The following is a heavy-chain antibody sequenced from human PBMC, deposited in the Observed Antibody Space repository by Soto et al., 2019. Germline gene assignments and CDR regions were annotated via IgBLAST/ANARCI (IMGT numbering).Heavy chain of an antibody. CDR3: ARGNMQSYDFWSGYFSGTYYYYMDV. J-gene: IGHJ6*03. CDR1: GSTFTSYG. V-gene: IGHV1-18*01. D-gene: IGHD3-3*01. CDR2: ISAYNGNT. Sequence: ASVKVSCKASGSTFTSYGISWVRQAPGQGLEWMGWISAYNGNTNYAQKLQGRVTMTTDTSTSTAYMELRSLRSDDTAVYYCARGNMQSYDFWSGYFSGTYYYYMDVWGKGTTVTVSS.